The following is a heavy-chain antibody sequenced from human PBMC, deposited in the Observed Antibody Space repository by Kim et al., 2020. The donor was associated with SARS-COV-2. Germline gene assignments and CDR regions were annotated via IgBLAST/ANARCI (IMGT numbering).Heavy chain of an antibody. Sequence: GGSLRLSCAASGFTFSSYSMNWVRQAPGKGLEWVSYISSSSSTIYYADSVKGRFTISRDNAKNSLYLQMNSLRDEDTAVYYCARDFPDYYDSSGYPDYWGQGTLVTVSS. CDR1: GFTFSSYS. D-gene: IGHD3-22*01. CDR2: ISSSSSTI. CDR3: ARDFPDYYDSSGYPDY. V-gene: IGHV3-48*02. J-gene: IGHJ4*02.